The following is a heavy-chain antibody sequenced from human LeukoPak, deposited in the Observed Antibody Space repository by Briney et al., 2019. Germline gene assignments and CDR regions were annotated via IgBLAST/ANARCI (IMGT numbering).Heavy chain of an antibody. J-gene: IGHJ6*03. CDR2: IYSSGST. Sequence: TSSETLSLTCTVSSGSISSGTYYWSWIRQPAGKGLEWIGRIYSSGSTNYNPSLKSRVTMSVDTSKNQFSLKLSSVTAADTAVYYCARVFYYYDSSGYYRGYYYYYMDVWGKGTTVTVSS. CDR3: ARVFYYYDSSGYYRGYYYYYMDV. D-gene: IGHD3-22*01. CDR1: SGSISSGTYY. V-gene: IGHV4-61*02.